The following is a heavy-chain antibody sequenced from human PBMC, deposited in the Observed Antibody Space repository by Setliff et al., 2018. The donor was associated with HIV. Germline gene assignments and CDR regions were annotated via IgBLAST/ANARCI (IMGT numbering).Heavy chain of an antibody. V-gene: IGHV4-31*01. CDR3: ARGLTSRRGNWCDP. D-gene: IGHD3-10*01. Sequence: SETLSLTCTVSGDSIDRSNFFWTWIRQHPGKGLEWIGYIYYSGSATYNPSLKSQASISVDTSRNEFSLKLSSVTAADTAVYFCARGLTSRRGNWCDPWGQGTLVTVSS. CDR1: GDSIDRSNFF. CDR2: IYYSGSA. J-gene: IGHJ5*02.